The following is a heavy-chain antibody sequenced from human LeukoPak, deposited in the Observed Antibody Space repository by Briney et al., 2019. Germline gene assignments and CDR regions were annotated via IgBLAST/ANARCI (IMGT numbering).Heavy chain of an antibody. CDR3: AKEGTWGNWYFDL. Sequence: SGGSLRLSCAASGFTFSSYGMHWVRQAPGKGLEWVAVISYDGSNKYYADSVKGRFTISRDNSKNTLYLEMNSLRDEDTAVYYCAKEGTWGNWYFDLWGRGTLVIVTS. CDR2: ISYDGSNK. V-gene: IGHV3-30*18. D-gene: IGHD3-16*01. CDR1: GFTFSSYG. J-gene: IGHJ2*01.